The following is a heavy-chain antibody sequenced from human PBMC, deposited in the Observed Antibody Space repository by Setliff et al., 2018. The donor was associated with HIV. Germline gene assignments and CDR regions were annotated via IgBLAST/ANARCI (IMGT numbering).Heavy chain of an antibody. Sequence: SETLSLTCTVSGGSIIYTSYYWGWIRQPPGKGLEWIGSIYYSGSVYYNPSLKSRVTISVDTTKNQFPLKVKSVTAADTAVYYCAKSIVGGTTHAFDLWGQGTMVTV. V-gene: IGHV4-39*06. D-gene: IGHD1-26*01. J-gene: IGHJ3*01. CDR1: GGSIIYTSYY. CDR2: IYYSGSV. CDR3: AKSIVGGTTHAFDL.